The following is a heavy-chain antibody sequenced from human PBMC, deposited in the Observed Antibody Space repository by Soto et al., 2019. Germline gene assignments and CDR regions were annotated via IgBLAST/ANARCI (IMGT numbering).Heavy chain of an antibody. J-gene: IGHJ4*02. CDR1: GYTFTNYG. D-gene: IGHD3-9*01. V-gene: IGHV1-18*01. CDR3: AGDARRIRRYFDWLGAGD. CDR2: ISAYNGNT. Sequence: QVQLVQSGAEVKKPGASVKVSCKASGYTFTNYGISWVRQAPGQGLEWMGWISAYNGNTNYAQKLQGRVTMTTDTFTTTAYMELGSMGSDDTAVYYCAGDARRIRRYFDWLGAGDWGQGTLVTVSS.